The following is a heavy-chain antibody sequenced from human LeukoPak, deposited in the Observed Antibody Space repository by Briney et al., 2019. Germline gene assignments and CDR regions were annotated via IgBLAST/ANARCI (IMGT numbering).Heavy chain of an antibody. V-gene: IGHV4-59*01. CDR1: GGSINNYY. CDR3: ARGGDYGDLRYFDY. Sequence: SETLSLTCTASGGSINNYYWSWIRQPPGKGLEWIGYIYYRGSTNYNPSLKSRVTFSVDTSKNQFSLKLNSVTAADTAVYYCARGGDYGDLRYFDYWGQGTLVTVSS. J-gene: IGHJ4*02. CDR2: IYYRGST. D-gene: IGHD4-17*01.